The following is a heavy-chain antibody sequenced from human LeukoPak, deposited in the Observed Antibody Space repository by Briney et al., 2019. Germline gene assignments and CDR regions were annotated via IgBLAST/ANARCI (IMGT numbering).Heavy chain of an antibody. Sequence: GESLKISCKGSEYSFTNYWIGWVRQMPGKGLEWIGIIYPGDSDTRYSPSFQGQVTISADKSISTAYLQWSSLKASDTAIYYCARRTDRAFWYLDYWGQGTLVTVSS. CDR1: EYSFTNYW. CDR3: ARRTDRAFWYLDY. V-gene: IGHV5-51*01. CDR2: IYPGDSDT. J-gene: IGHJ4*02.